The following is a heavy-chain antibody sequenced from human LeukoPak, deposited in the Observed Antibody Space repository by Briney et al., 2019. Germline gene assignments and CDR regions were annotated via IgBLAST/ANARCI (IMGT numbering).Heavy chain of an antibody. J-gene: IGHJ1*01. CDR3: ATYSSSNAREFQY. CDR2: ISSSSSYI. D-gene: IGHD2-2*01. Sequence: GGSLRLSCAASGFTFSSYSMNWVRQAPGKGLEWVSSISSSSSYIYYADSVKGRFTISRDNAKNSLYLQMNSLRAEDTAVYYCATYSSSNAREFQYWGQGTLVPVSS. CDR1: GFTFSSYS. V-gene: IGHV3-21*01.